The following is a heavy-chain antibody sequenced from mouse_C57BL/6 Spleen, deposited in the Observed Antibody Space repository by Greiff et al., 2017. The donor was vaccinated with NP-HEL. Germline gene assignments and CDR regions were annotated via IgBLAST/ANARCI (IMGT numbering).Heavy chain of an antibody. Sequence: EVKVEESGGGLVQPGGSMKLSYVASGFTFSNYWMNWVRQSPEKGLEWVAQIRLKSDNYATHYAESVKGRFTISRDDSKSSVYLQMNNLRAEDTGIYYGPEIYYSNYGAYWGQGTLVTVSA. V-gene: IGHV6-3*01. J-gene: IGHJ3*01. CDR1: GFTFSNYW. D-gene: IGHD2-5*01. CDR2: IRLKSDNYAT. CDR3: PEIYYSNYGAY.